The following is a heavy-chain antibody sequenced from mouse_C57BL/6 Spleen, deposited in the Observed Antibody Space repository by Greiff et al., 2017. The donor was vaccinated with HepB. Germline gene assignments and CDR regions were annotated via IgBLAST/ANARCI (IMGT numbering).Heavy chain of an antibody. CDR2: IHPNSGST. CDR1: GYTFTSYW. D-gene: IGHD2-1*01. Sequence: QVQLQQPGAELVKPGASVKLSCKASGYTFTSYWMHWVKQRPGQGLEWIGMIHPNSGSTNYNEKFKSKATLTVDKSSSTAYMQLSSLTSEDSAVYYCARRALAYGNYPYAMDYWGQGTSVTVSS. J-gene: IGHJ4*01. V-gene: IGHV1-64*01. CDR3: ARRALAYGNYPYAMDY.